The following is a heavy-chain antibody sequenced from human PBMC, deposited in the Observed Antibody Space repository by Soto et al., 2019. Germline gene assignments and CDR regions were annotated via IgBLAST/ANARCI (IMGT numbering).Heavy chain of an antibody. J-gene: IGHJ4*02. CDR2: IRSKSNSYAT. Sequence: EVQLVESGGGLVQPGGSLKLSCAVSGFTFSGSAMHWVRQASGKGLEWVGRIRSKSNSYATAYAASVKGRFTISRDDSKNTAYLQMNSLKTEDTDVYYCTICYGDYVREYWGQGTLVTVSS. D-gene: IGHD4-17*01. V-gene: IGHV3-73*01. CDR1: GFTFSGSA. CDR3: TICYGDYVREY.